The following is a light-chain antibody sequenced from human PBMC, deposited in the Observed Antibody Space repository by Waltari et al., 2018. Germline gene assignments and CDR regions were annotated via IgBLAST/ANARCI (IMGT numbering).Light chain of an antibody. J-gene: IGKJ2*01. Sequence: IVLTQSPDTLSLSPGERATLPGKASQSIPSNSLAWYQHTPGPAPRLLIYGSFTRATGIPDRFSGDGSGTDFTLTISRLEPEDFAVYYCQQYDSSSYTFGQGTKLEIK. CDR1: QSIPSNS. CDR2: GSF. V-gene: IGKV3-20*01. CDR3: QQYDSSSYT.